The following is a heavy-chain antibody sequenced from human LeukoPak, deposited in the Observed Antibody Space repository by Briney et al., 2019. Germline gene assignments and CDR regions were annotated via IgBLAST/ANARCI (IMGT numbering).Heavy chain of an antibody. CDR2: ISYDGSNK. CDR3: VKDRSIAAPNNDFFDS. CDR1: GFTFSSYA. D-gene: IGHD6-6*01. V-gene: IGHV3-30*14. J-gene: IGHJ4*02. Sequence: GGSLRLSCAASGFTFSSYAMHWVRQAPGKGLEWVAVISYDGSNKYYADSVKGRFTISRDNSKNTLYLQMSSLRADDTAVYYCVKDRSIAAPNNDFFDSWGQGALVTVSS.